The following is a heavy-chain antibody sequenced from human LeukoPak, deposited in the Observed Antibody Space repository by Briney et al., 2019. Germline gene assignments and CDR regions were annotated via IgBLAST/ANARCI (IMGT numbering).Heavy chain of an antibody. V-gene: IGHV4-39*07. CDR2: IYYSGST. CDR1: GGSISSSSYY. CDR3: ARDPQDVVVVPAAHFDC. J-gene: IGHJ5*01. Sequence: SETLSLTCTVSGGSISSSSYYWGWIRQPPGKGLEWIGSIYYSGSTHYNPSLKSRVTISVDTSKNQFSLKLSSVTAADTAVYYCARDPQDVVVVPAAHFDCWGQGTLVTVSS. D-gene: IGHD2-2*01.